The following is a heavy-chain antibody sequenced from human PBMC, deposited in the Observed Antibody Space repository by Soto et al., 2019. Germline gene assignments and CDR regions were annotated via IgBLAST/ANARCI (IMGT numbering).Heavy chain of an antibody. D-gene: IGHD3-3*01. J-gene: IGHJ6*03. CDR2: ISGSGGST. CDR1: GFTFSSYA. Sequence: PGGSLRLSCAASGFTFSSYAMSWVRQAPGKGLEWVSAISGSGGSTYYADSVKGRFTISRDNSKNTLYLQMNSLRAEDTAVYYCAGGTIVFTIFIYHYYMYVCGQDTSVPVS. V-gene: IGHV3-23*01. CDR3: AGGTIVFTIFIYHYYMYV.